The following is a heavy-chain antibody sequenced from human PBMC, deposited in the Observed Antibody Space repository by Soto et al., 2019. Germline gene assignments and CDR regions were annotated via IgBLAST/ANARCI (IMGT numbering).Heavy chain of an antibody. V-gene: IGHV1-18*01. CDR2: ISAYNGNT. CDR1: GYTFTSYG. Sequence: SVKVSCKASGYTFTSYGVSWVRQAPGQGLEWMGWISAYNGNTDYAQKLQGRVTMTTDTSTSTAYMELRSLRPDDTAVYYCAREDRGDYYYYGMDVWGQGTTVTVSS. CDR3: AREDRGDYYYYGMDV. J-gene: IGHJ6*02. D-gene: IGHD1-26*01.